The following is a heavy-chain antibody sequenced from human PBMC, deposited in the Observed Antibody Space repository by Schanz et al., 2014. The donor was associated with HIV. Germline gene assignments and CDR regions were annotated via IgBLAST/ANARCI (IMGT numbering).Heavy chain of an antibody. CDR1: GFTFSSYW. Sequence: QLVESGGGLVQPGRSLRLSCAASGFTFSSYWMSWVRQAPGKGLEWVANIKQDGTEMYYVDSVKGRFTISRDNSKNTLYLQMNSLRAEDTAFYYCATAHYESNIPYFWGQGTLVTVSS. V-gene: IGHV3-7*01. CDR3: ATAHYESNIPYF. CDR2: IKQDGTEM. J-gene: IGHJ4*02. D-gene: IGHD3-22*01.